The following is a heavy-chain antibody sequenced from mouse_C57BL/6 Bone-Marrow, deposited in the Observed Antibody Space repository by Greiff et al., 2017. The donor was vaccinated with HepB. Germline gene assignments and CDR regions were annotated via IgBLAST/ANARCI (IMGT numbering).Heavy chain of an antibody. V-gene: IGHV1-55*01. J-gene: IGHJ4*01. D-gene: IGHD5-5*01. CDR3: AREGTTPYAMDY. Sequence: QVQLKQPGAELVKPGASVKMSCKASGYTFTSYWITWVKQRPGQGLEWIGDIYPGSGSTNYNEKFKSKATLTVDTSSSTAYMQLSSLTSEDSAVYYCAREGTTPYAMDYWGQGTSVTVSS. CDR1: GYTFTSYW. CDR2: IYPGSGST.